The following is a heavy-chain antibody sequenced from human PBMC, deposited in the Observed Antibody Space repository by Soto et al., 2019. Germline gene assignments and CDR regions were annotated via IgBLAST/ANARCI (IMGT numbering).Heavy chain of an antibody. CDR1: GFTFTSSA. CDR3: AAGPVLRYFDWLLSVRWFDP. V-gene: IGHV1-58*01. J-gene: IGHJ5*02. CDR2: IVVGSGNT. D-gene: IGHD3-9*01. Sequence: GASVKVSCKASGFTFTSSAVQWVRQARGQRLEWIGWIVVGSGNTNYAQKFQERVTITRDMSTSTAYMELSSLRSEDTAVYYCAAGPVLRYFDWLLSVRWFDPWGQGTLVTVSS.